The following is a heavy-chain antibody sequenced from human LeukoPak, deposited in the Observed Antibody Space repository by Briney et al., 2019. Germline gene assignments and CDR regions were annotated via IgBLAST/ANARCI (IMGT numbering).Heavy chain of an antibody. D-gene: IGHD3-9*01. CDR2: IDASDSYT. J-gene: IGHJ4*02. Sequence: GESLRISCKGSGYSFTCYWISWVRQMPGKGLEWMWRIDASDSYTNYSPSFQGHVTISADKSISTAYLQWSSLMASDTAMYYCARTYCDILTGYPLSDYWGQGTLVTVSS. CDR3: ARTYCDILTGYPLSDY. V-gene: IGHV5-10-1*01. CDR1: GYSFTCYW.